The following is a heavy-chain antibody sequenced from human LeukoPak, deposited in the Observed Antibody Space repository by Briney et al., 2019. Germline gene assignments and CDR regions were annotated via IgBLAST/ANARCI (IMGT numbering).Heavy chain of an antibody. CDR2: FDPEDGET. V-gene: IGHV1-24*01. CDR1: GYTLTELS. D-gene: IGHD1-26*01. J-gene: IGHJ5*02. CDR3: ATDLVGATRTYWFDP. Sequence: ASVKVSCKVSGYTLTELSMHWVRQAPGKGLEWMGGFDPEDGETIYAQKFQGRVTMTEDTSTDTAYMELSSLRSEDTAEYYCATDLVGATRTYWFDPWGQGTLVTVSS.